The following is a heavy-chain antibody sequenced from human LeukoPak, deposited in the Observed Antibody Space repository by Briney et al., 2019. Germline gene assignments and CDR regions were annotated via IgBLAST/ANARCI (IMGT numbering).Heavy chain of an antibody. CDR1: GYTFTGYY. V-gene: IGHV1-2*02. Sequence: GASVKVSCKASGYTFTGYYMHWVRQAPGQGLEWMGWINPNSGGTNYAQKFQGRVTMTRDTSISTAYMELSRLRSDDTAVYYCARGGGSYYNDEFVWDWGQGTLVTVSS. CDR2: INPNSGGT. D-gene: IGHD3-10*01. J-gene: IGHJ4*02. CDR3: ARGGGSYYNDEFVWD.